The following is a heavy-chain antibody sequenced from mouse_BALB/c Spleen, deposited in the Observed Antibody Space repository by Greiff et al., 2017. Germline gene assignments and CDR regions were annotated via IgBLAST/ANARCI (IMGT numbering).Heavy chain of an antibody. V-gene: IGHV5-9-4*01. D-gene: IGHD2-4*01. Sequence: EVKLVESGGGLVKPGGSLKLSCAASGFTFSSYSMSWVRQSPEKRLEWVAEISSGGSYTYYPDTVTGRFTISRDNAKNTLYLEMSSLRSEDTAMYYCAREGHDYEAMDYWGQGTTLTVSS. CDR2: ISSGGSYT. CDR1: GFTFSSYS. CDR3: AREGHDYEAMDY. J-gene: IGHJ2*01.